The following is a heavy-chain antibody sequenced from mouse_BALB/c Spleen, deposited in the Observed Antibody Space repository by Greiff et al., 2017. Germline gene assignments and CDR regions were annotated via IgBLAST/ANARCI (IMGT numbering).Heavy chain of an antibody. J-gene: IGHJ4*01. Sequence: QVQLQQPGAELVKPGASVKLSCKASGYTFTSYWMHWVKQRPGQGLEWIGEINPSNGRTNYNEKFKSKATLTVDKSSSTAYMQLSSLTSEDSAVYFCARDYGNSDSMDYWGEGTSVTVSS. V-gene: IGHV1S81*02. D-gene: IGHD2-1*01. CDR1: GYTFTSYW. CDR2: INPSNGRT. CDR3: ARDYGNSDSMDY.